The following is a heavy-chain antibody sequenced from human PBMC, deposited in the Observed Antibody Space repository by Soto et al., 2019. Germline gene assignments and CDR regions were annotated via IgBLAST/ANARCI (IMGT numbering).Heavy chain of an antibody. J-gene: IGHJ4*02. V-gene: IGHV3-23*01. Sequence: PGGSLRLSCAASGFTFSSYAMSWVRQAPGKRLEWVSAISGSGGSTYYADSVKGRFTISRDNSKNTLYLQMNSLRAEDTAVYYCAFGSSGWERFDYWGQGTLVTVSS. CDR1: GFTFSSYA. CDR2: ISGSGGST. D-gene: IGHD6-19*01. CDR3: AFGSSGWERFDY.